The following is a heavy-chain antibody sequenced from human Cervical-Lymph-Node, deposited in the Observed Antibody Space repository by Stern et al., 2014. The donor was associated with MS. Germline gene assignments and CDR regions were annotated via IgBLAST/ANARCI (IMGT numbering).Heavy chain of an antibody. CDR3: TRQTTVTRGMDV. D-gene: IGHD4-17*01. J-gene: IGHJ6*02. V-gene: IGHV3-23*04. Sequence: EVQLVESGGGFVQPGGSLRLSCATSGFTLNDYAMSWVRQAPGKGLEWDSSVTSGGRTNYADSVKGRFTISRDNSKTTLYLQMNSLIVEDRAVYYCTRQTTVTRGMDVWGQGTTVTVSS. CDR2: VTSGGRT. CDR1: GFTLNDYA.